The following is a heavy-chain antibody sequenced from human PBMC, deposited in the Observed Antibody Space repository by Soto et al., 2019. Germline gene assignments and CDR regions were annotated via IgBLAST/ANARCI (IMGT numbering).Heavy chain of an antibody. J-gene: IGHJ6*03. CDR2: MNPNSGNT. CDR3: ARGIRVVRGVEYHYYYMDV. D-gene: IGHD3-10*01. V-gene: IGHV1-8*01. CDR1: GYTFTSYD. Sequence: ASVKVSCKASGYTFTSYDINWVRLATGQGLEWMGWMNPNSGNTGYAQKFQGRVTMTRNTSISTAYMELSSLRSEDTAVYYCARGIRVVRGVEYHYYYMDVSGKGTTVTVSS.